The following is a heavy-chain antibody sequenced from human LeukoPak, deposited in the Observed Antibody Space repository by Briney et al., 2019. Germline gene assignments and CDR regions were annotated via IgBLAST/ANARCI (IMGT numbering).Heavy chain of an antibody. Sequence: GGSLRLSCAASGFTFTNYAMSWVRQAPRKGLDWVSVLSGSGGGTYYADSVKGRFTISRDNSKNTLYLQMNSPRPEDAAVYYCARHPRVTVAGSHFDYWGQGTLVTVSS. CDR3: ARHPRVTVAGSHFDY. J-gene: IGHJ4*02. V-gene: IGHV3-23*01. CDR1: GFTFTNYA. D-gene: IGHD6-19*01. CDR2: LSGSGGGT.